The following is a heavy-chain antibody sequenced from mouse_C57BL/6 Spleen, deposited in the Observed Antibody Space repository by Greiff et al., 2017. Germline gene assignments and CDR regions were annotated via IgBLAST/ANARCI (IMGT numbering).Heavy chain of an antibody. J-gene: IGHJ1*03. Sequence: QVQLQQPGAELVRPGSSVKLSCKASGYTFTSYWMHWVKQRPIQGLEWIGNIDPSDSETHYNQKFKDKATLTVDKSSSTAYMQLSSLTSEDSAVYYCARRGYDWYCDVWGTGTTVTVSS. CDR1: GYTFTSYW. D-gene: IGHD2-2*01. CDR3: ARRGYDWYCDV. V-gene: IGHV1-52*01. CDR2: IDPSDSET.